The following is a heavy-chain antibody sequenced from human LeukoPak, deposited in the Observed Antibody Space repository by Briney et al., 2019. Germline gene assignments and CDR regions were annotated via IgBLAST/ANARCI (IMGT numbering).Heavy chain of an antibody. CDR2: ISYDGRNE. D-gene: IGHD1-14*01. Sequence: TGGSLRLSCAASGFTFSSYAMHWVRQAPGKGLEWVAVISYDGRNEHYADSVKGRFTISRDNSKNTVFLQMNTLRTEDTAVYFCAKDKPIDYWGQGTLVTVSS. V-gene: IGHV3-30*04. J-gene: IGHJ4*02. CDR3: AKDKPIDY. CDR1: GFTFSSYA.